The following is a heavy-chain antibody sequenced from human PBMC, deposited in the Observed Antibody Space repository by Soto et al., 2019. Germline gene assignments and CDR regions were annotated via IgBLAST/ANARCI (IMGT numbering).Heavy chain of an antibody. CDR2: ISYDGSNK. V-gene: IGHV3-30*18. CDR1: GFTFSSYG. J-gene: IGHJ3*02. CDR3: AKDYDLATDAFDI. Sequence: GGSLRLSCAASGFTFSSYGMHWVRQAPGKGLEWVAVISYDGSNKYYADSVKGRFTISRDNSKNTLYLQMNSLRAEDTAVYYCAKDYDLATDAFDIWGQGTMVTVSS. D-gene: IGHD3-3*01.